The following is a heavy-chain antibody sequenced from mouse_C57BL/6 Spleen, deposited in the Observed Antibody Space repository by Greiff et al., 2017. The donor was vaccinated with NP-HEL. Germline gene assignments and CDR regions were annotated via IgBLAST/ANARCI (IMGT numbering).Heavy chain of an antibody. V-gene: IGHV1-69*01. D-gene: IGHD2-1*01. Sequence: QVQLKQPGAELVMPGASVKLSCKASGYTFTSYWMHWVKQRPGQGLEWIGEIDPSDSYTNYNQKFKGKSTLTVDKSSSTAYMQLSSLTSEDSAVYYCARDGNYRFDYWGQGTTLTVSS. CDR2: IDPSDSYT. CDR1: GYTFTSYW. J-gene: IGHJ2*01. CDR3: ARDGNYRFDY.